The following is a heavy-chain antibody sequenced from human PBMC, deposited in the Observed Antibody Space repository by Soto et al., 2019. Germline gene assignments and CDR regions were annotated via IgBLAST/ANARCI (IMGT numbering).Heavy chain of an antibody. Sequence: PSETLSLTCDVSGYSITSGHYWGWIRQPPGKGLEWIGIIHHSGSTYYNPSLKSRVTISIDTSRNRFSLKLISVTAADTAVYYCARRIETNTMKTGMDVGGQGTTVIVSS. J-gene: IGHJ6*02. CDR2: IHHSGST. CDR3: ARRIETNTMKTGMDV. CDR1: GYSITSGHY. V-gene: IGHV4-38-2*01.